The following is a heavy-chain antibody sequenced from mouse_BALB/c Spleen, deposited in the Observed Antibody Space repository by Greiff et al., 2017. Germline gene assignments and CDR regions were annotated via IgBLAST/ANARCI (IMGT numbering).Heavy chain of an antibody. V-gene: IGHV2-9*02. CDR1: GFSLTSYG. Sequence: VQLQQSGPGLVAPSQSLSITCTVSGFSLTSYGVHWVRQPPGKGLEWLGVIWAGGSTNYNSALMSRLSISKDNSKSQVFLKMNSLQTDDTAMYYCARDRDDYDGYAMDYWGQGTSVTVSS. J-gene: IGHJ4*01. CDR2: IWAGGST. D-gene: IGHD2-4*01. CDR3: ARDRDDYDGYAMDY.